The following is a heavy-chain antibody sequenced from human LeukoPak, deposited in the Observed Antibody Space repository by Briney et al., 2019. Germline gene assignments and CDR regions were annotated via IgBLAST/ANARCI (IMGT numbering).Heavy chain of an antibody. CDR2: MSYDGSNK. J-gene: IGHJ4*02. CDR3: AKADGDSGSYYDY. D-gene: IGHD1-26*01. Sequence: GGSLRLSCAASGITFSSYGMHWVRQAPGKGLEWVAVMSYDGSNKYYADSVKGRFTISRDNSKNTLYLQMNSLRAEDTAVYYCAKADGDSGSYYDYWGQGTLVTVSS. V-gene: IGHV3-30*18. CDR1: GITFSSYG.